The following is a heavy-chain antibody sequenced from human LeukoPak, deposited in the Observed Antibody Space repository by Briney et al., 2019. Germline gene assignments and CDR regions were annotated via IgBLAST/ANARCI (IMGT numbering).Heavy chain of an antibody. CDR1: GGTFSSYA. J-gene: IGHJ5*02. D-gene: IGHD6-19*01. Sequence: GASVKVSCKASGGTFSSYAISWVRQAPGQGLEWMGGIIPIFGTANYAQKFQGRVTITADESTSTAYMELSSLRSEDTAVYYCARGVRLVQGWFDPWGQGTLVTVSS. CDR3: ARGVRLVQGWFDP. V-gene: IGHV1-69*13. CDR2: IIPIFGTA.